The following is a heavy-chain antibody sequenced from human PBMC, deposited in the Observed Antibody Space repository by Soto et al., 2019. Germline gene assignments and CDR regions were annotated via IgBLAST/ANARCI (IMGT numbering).Heavy chain of an antibody. J-gene: IGHJ5*02. D-gene: IGHD3-10*01. Sequence: PSETLSLTCTVSGGSISSYYWSWIRQPPGKGPEWIGYIYYSGSTNYNPSLKSRVTISVDTSKNQFSLKLSSVTAADTAVYYCARGAHYYGSGSLKIDPWGQGTLVTVSS. CDR1: GGSISSYY. CDR2: IYYSGST. V-gene: IGHV4-59*01. CDR3: ARGAHYYGSGSLKIDP.